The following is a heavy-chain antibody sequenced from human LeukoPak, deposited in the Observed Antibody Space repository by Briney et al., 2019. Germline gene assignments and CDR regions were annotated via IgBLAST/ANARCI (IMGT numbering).Heavy chain of an antibody. J-gene: IGHJ4*02. D-gene: IGHD3-3*01. CDR2: ISYDGSNK. CDR3: AKDSDFWSGYSDY. Sequence: XVAXISYDGSNKYYADSVKGRFTISRDNSKNTLYLQMNSLRAEDTAVYYCAKDSDFWSGYSDYWGQGTLVTVSS. V-gene: IGHV3-30*18.